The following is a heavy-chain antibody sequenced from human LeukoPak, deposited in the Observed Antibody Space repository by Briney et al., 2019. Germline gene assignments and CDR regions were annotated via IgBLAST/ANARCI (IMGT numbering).Heavy chain of an antibody. V-gene: IGHV4-59*01. J-gene: IGHJ4*02. CDR3: ARDTRSYDSSGYYFFDF. CDR2: INYSGST. CDR1: GASIRSYY. Sequence: SETLSLTCTVSGASIRSYYWNWLRQPPGKELEWIGYINYSGSTNFNPSLKSRATISMDTSKHHFSLKLSSVTAADTAVYYCARDTRSYDSSGYYFFDFWGQGTLVTVSS. D-gene: IGHD3-22*01.